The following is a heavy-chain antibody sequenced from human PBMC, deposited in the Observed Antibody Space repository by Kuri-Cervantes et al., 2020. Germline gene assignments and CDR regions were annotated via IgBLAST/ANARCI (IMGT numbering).Heavy chain of an antibody. CDR3: ARGPSYGLNFFDY. V-gene: IGHV4-61*02. CDR2: IYTSGST. Sequence: LRLSCTVSGSSISSGSYYWSWIRQPAGKGLEWIGRIYTSGSTNYNPSLKSRVTISVDTSKNQFSLKLSSVTAADTAVYYCARGPSYGLNFFDYWGQGTLVTVSS. CDR1: GSSISSGSYY. D-gene: IGHD5-18*01. J-gene: IGHJ4*02.